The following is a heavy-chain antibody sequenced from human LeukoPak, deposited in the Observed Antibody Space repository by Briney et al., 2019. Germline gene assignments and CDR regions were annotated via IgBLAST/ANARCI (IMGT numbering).Heavy chain of an antibody. Sequence: TPSQTLSLTCAVSGGSISSGGYSWSWIRQLPGKGLEWIGYIYHSGSTYYNPSLKSRVTISVDTSKNQFSLRLSSVTAADTAVYYCARDGSNWSNDYYHGVDVWGQGTTVTVSS. V-gene: IGHV4-30-2*01. D-gene: IGHD4-11*01. CDR1: GGSISSGGYS. CDR3: ARDGSNWSNDYYHGVDV. J-gene: IGHJ6*02. CDR2: IYHSGST.